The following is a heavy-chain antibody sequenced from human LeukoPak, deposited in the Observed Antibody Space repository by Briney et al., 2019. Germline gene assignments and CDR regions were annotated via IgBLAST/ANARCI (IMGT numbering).Heavy chain of an antibody. CDR3: ATAPPFGESFYWYFDP. V-gene: IGHV3-23*01. CDR1: GFTFSSYA. D-gene: IGHD3-10*01. J-gene: IGHJ2*01. Sequence: PGGSLRLSCAASGFTFSSYAMSWVRQAPGKGLEWVSAISGSGGSTYYADSVKGRFTISRDNSKNTLYLQMNSLRAEDTAVYYCATAPPFGESFYWYFDPWGRGTLVTVSS. CDR2: ISGSGGST.